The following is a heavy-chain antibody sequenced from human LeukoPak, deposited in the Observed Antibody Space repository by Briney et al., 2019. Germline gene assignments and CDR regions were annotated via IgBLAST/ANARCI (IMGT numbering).Heavy chain of an antibody. CDR1: GGSIGDYY. D-gene: IGHD3-22*01. CDR2: LSNSGSS. Sequence: SETLSLTCSVSGGSIGDYYWSWIRQPPGKGLDWVGYLSNSGSSYYNPSLRSRVTMSLDTSNNRISLGLSSVTAADTAVYYCARQTRYYDSSGYPVLGIFDPWGQGTTVTVSS. J-gene: IGHJ3*01. V-gene: IGHV4-59*01. CDR3: ARQTRYYDSSGYPVLGIFDP.